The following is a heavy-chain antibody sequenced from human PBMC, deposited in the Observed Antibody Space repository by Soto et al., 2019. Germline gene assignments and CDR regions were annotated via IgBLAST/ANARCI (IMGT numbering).Heavy chain of an antibody. CDR3: AHALEGGSGSYFDY. CDR1: GSSLSSSGLG. V-gene: IGHV2-5*02. D-gene: IGHD2-15*01. CDR2: IYWDEDK. J-gene: IGHJ4*02. Sequence: QITLKESGPTLVKPTQTLTLTCTFSGSSLSSSGLGVGWIRQPPGKALEWLALIYWDEDKRYSPSLKSRLTIAKDTSNNQVVLTMANMDPVDTATYYCAHALEGGSGSYFDYWAQGTLVTVSS.